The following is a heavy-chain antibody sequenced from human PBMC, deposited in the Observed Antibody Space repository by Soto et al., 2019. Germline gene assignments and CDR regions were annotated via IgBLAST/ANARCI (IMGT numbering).Heavy chain of an antibody. J-gene: IGHJ6*02. CDR1: GDSVSSNSYY. V-gene: IGHV4-61*01. CDR3: ATDSATSYFGMDV. D-gene: IGHD1-26*01. CDR2: TDYSGST. Sequence: SETLSLTCIVSGDSVSSNSYYWNWIRQPPGKGLEWIGYTDYSGSTKYNPSLKSRVTISVDTSKNQFTLKLTSVTAADTAVYYCATDSATSYFGMDVWGHGTTVTVSS.